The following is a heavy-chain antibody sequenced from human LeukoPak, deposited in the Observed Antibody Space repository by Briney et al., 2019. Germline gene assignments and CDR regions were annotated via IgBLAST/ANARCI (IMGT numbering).Heavy chain of an antibody. V-gene: IGHV3-23*01. D-gene: IGHD2-15*01. J-gene: IGHJ4*02. CDR2: ITGSGGAT. CDR1: GFTFSTYA. CDR3: AKGTLGSCSGSTCYPLDY. Sequence: QPGGSLRLSCAASGFTFSTYAMNWVRQAPGKGLEWVSIITGSGGATYYPDSVKGRFTISRDNSKNTLYLRMNSVRADDTAVYYCAKGTLGSCSGSTCYPLDYWGLGTLVTVSS.